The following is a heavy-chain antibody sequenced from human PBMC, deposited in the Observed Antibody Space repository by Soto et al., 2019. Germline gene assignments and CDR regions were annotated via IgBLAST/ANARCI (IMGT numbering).Heavy chain of an antibody. CDR2: IYYSGST. D-gene: IGHD3-9*01. CDR3: ASGTARYDILTGYYYYGMDV. CDR1: GGSISSYY. V-gene: IGHV4-59*01. J-gene: IGHJ6*02. Sequence: SETLSLTCTVSGGSISSYYWSWIRQPPGKGLEWIGYIYYSGSTNYNPSLKSRVTISVDTSKNQLSLKLSSVTAADTAVYYCASGTARYDILTGYYYYGMDVWGQGTTVTVSS.